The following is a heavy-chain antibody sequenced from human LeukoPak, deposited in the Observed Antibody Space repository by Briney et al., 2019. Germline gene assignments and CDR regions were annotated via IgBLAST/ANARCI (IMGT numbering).Heavy chain of an antibody. J-gene: IGHJ4*02. Sequence: GGSLRLSCAASGLTVTSYAMSWARQAPGKGPQWDSAISGNRGHTYNAGSAKGRLTISSDNSKNTLYLQMNSLRAEDTAVYYCAKVGFSEVEWLLYSDHWGQGTLVTVSS. CDR2: ISGNRGHT. V-gene: IGHV3-23*01. CDR3: AKVGFSEVEWLLYSDH. D-gene: IGHD3-3*01. CDR1: GLTVTSYA.